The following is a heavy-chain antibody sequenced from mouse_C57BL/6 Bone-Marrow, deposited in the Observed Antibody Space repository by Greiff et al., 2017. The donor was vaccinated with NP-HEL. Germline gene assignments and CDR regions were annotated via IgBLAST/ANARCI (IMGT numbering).Heavy chain of an antibody. CDR2: IYPGDGDT. V-gene: IGHV1-82*01. Sequence: QVQLQQSGPELVKPGASVKISCKASGYAFSSSWMNWVKQRPGKGLEWIGRIYPGDGDTNYNGKFKGKATLTADKSSSTAYMQLSSLTSEDAAVYFCARHLGPYAMDYWGQGTSVTVSS. D-gene: IGHD4-1*01. J-gene: IGHJ4*01. CDR3: ARHLGPYAMDY. CDR1: GYAFSSSW.